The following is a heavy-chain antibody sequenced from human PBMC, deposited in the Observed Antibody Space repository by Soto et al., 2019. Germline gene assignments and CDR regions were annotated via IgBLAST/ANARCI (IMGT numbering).Heavy chain of an antibody. CDR3: AKDLRAGSGYDFDY. CDR1: GFTFTSYS. Sequence: EVQLLKSGGGLVQPGGSLRLSCAASGFTFTSYSMTWVRQTPGKGLEWVAAVNPGGYSTYYADSVKGRFTISRDNSNKTLYLQMNSLRAEDTAVYYCAKDLRAGSGYDFDYRDQGTLVTVSS. V-gene: IGHV3-23*01. D-gene: IGHD5-12*01. CDR2: VNPGGYST. J-gene: IGHJ4*02.